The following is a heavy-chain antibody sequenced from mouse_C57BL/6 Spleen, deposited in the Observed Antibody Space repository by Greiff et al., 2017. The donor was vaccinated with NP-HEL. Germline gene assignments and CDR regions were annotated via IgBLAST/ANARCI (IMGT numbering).Heavy chain of an antibody. V-gene: IGHV1-72*01. CDR1: GYTFTSYW. D-gene: IGHD2-2*01. Sequence: QVQLQQPGAELVKPGASVKLSCKASGYTFTSYWMHWVKQRPGRGLEWIGRIDPNSGGNKYNEKFKSKATLTVDKPSSTAYMQLSSLTSEDSAVYYCARPRMVTTVGDAMDYWGQGTSVTVSS. CDR3: ARPRMVTTVGDAMDY. CDR2: IDPNSGGN. J-gene: IGHJ4*01.